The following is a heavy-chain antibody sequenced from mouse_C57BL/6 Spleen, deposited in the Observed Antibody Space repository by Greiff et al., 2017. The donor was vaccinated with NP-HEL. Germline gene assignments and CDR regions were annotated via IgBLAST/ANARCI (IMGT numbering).Heavy chain of an antibody. J-gene: IGHJ3*01. CDR2: IWRGGST. CDR1: GFSLTSYG. Sequence: VKLVESGPGLVQPSQSLSITCTVSGFSLTSYGVHWVRQSPGKGLEWLGVIWRGGSTDYNAAFMSRLSITKDNSTSQVFFKMNSRQADDTAIYYCAKEGYYDYDVGFAYWGQGTLVTVSA. V-gene: IGHV2-5*01. CDR3: AKEGYYDYDVGFAY. D-gene: IGHD2-4*01.